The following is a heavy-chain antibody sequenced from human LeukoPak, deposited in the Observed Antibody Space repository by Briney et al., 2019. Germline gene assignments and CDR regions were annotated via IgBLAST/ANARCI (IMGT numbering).Heavy chain of an antibody. D-gene: IGHD6-19*01. Sequence: PGGSLRLSCAASGFTFSSYAISWVRQAPGKGLKWVSAVSGRGDSTYYADSVKGRFTISRDNSKNTLYLQMNSLRAEDTAVYYCAKGGVAGTGYFDYWGQGTLVTVSS. CDR3: AKGGVAGTGYFDY. V-gene: IGHV3-23*01. CDR1: GFTFSSYA. CDR2: VSGRGDST. J-gene: IGHJ4*02.